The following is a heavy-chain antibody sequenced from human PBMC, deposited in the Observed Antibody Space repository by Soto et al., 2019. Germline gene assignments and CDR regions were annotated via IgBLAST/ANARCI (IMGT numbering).Heavy chain of an antibody. CDR2: ISSSSSYI. V-gene: IGHV3-21*01. D-gene: IGHD3-9*01. CDR1: GFTFSSYS. Sequence: GGSLRLSCAASGFTFSSYSMNWVRQAPGKGLEWVSSISSSSSYIYYADSVKGRFTISRDNAKNSLYLQMNSLRAEDTAVYYCARDPRYFDWLLYHGSGYMDVWGKGTTVTVSS. J-gene: IGHJ6*03. CDR3: ARDPRYFDWLLYHGSGYMDV.